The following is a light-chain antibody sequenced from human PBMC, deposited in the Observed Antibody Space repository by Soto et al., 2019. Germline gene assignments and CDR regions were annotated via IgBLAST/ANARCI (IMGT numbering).Light chain of an antibody. J-gene: IGKJ2*01. CDR3: QQANSFPFT. CDR2: AAS. V-gene: IGKV1-12*01. Sequence: DIRMIQSPSSVSASVGDRVSITCRASQDISTWLAWFQQKPGKAPKLLIYAASSLHTGVPSRFGGSGSGTDFTLTISSLRPEDFATYYCQQANSFPFTFGQGTRLEI. CDR1: QDISTW.